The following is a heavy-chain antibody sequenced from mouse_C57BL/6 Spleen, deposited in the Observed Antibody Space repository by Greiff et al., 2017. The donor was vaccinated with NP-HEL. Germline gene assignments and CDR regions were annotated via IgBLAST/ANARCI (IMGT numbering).Heavy chain of an antibody. D-gene: IGHD2-4*01. CDR2: IYPGDGDT. CDR3: ARGGYDYDWFAY. V-gene: IGHV1-82*01. Sequence: VQLQQSGPELVKPGASVKISCKASGYAFSSSWMNWVKQRPGKGLEWIGRIYPGDGDTNYNGKFKGKATLTADKSSSTAYMQLSSLTSEDSAVYVCARGGYDYDWFAYWGQGTLVTVSA. CDR1: GYAFSSSW. J-gene: IGHJ3*01.